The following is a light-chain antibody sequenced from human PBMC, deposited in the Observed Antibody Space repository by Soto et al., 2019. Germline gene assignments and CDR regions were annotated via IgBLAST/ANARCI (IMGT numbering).Light chain of an antibody. J-gene: IGKJ1*01. CDR2: GAS. Sequence: PGEGATLSCRASQTVKNNYLAWYQQRRGLAPRLLVYGASGRATGIPDRFSGSGSGTDFTLTITGLQSEDFAVYYCQQYNNWPPGTFGQGTKVDIK. V-gene: IGKV3D-15*01. CDR3: QQYNNWPPGT. CDR1: QTVKNN.